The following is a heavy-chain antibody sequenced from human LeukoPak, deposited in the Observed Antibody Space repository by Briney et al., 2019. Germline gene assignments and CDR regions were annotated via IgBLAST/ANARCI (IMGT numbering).Heavy chain of an antibody. V-gene: IGHV3-48*03. CDR3: VRGGGPSYKYNAFDI. CDR1: GFTFSIFE. D-gene: IGHD2-15*01. J-gene: IGHJ3*02. CDR2: ITNSGSTI. Sequence: GGSLRLSCTVSGFTFSIFEMNWVRQAPGKGLEWVSYITNSGSTIDYADSVKGRFTISRDNAKNSLYLQMSSLRAGDTAVYYCVRGGGPSYKYNAFDIWGRGTMVTVSS.